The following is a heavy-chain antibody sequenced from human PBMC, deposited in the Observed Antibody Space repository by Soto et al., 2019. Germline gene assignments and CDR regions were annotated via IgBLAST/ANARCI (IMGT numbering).Heavy chain of an antibody. D-gene: IGHD1-7*01. J-gene: IGHJ3*02. Sequence: GSTYYNPSLKSRVTISVDTSKNQFSLKLSSVTAADTAVYYCARVRNSRPAFDIWGQGTMVTVSS. V-gene: IGHV4-31*02. CDR2: GST. CDR3: ARVRNSRPAFDI.